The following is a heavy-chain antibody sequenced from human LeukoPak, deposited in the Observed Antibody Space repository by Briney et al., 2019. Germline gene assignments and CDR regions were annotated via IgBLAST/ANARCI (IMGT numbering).Heavy chain of an antibody. D-gene: IGHD4-23*01. Sequence: SETLSLTCTVSGGSINRSSRYYWGWIRQPPGKGLEWIGSIFYSGSTYYNPSLKSRVTISVDTSKNQFSLKLSSVTAADTAVYYCARESRDYGGNDYWGQGTLVTVSS. CDR2: IFYSGST. V-gene: IGHV4-39*07. CDR3: ARESRDYGGNDY. CDR1: GGSINRSSRYY. J-gene: IGHJ4*02.